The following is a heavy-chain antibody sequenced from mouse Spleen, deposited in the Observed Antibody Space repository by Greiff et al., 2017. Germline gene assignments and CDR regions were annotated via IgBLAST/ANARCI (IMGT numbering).Heavy chain of an antibody. V-gene: IGHV3-6*01. D-gene: IGHD2-3*01. CDR1: GYSITSGYY. Sequence: VQLKESGPGLVKPSQSLSLTCSVTGYSITSGYYWNWIRQFPGNKLEWMGYISYDGSNNYNPSLKNRISITRDTSKNQFFLKLNSVTTEDTATYYCAREENGYYSSWFAYWGQGTLVTVSA. CDR2: ISYDGSN. CDR3: AREENGYYSSWFAY. J-gene: IGHJ3*01.